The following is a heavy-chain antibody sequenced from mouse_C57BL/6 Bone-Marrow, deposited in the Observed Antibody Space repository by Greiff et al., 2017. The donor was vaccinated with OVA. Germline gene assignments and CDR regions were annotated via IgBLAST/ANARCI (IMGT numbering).Heavy chain of an antibody. Sequence: QVQLQQPGAELVRPGTSVKLSCKASGYTFTSYWMHWVKQRPGQGLEWIGVIDPSDSYTNYNQKFKGKATLTVDTSSSTAYMQLSSLTSEDSAVYYCAREYGYDFDYWGQGTTLTVSS. D-gene: IGHD2-2*01. V-gene: IGHV1-59*01. CDR3: AREYGYDFDY. CDR1: GYTFTSYW. CDR2: IDPSDSYT. J-gene: IGHJ2*01.